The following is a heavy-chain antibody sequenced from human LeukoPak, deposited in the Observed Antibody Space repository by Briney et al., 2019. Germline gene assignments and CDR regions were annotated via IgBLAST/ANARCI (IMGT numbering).Heavy chain of an antibody. D-gene: IGHD3-22*01. CDR2: IYYSGNT. V-gene: IGHV4-59*01. Sequence: PSETLSLTRTVSGGSISSYYWSWIRQPPGKGLEWIGYIYYSGNTNYNPSLKSRVTISVDTSKNQFSLKLSSVTAADTAVYYCARVTGYMIEDYFDYWGQGTLVTVSS. CDR1: GGSISSYY. J-gene: IGHJ4*02. CDR3: ARVTGYMIEDYFDY.